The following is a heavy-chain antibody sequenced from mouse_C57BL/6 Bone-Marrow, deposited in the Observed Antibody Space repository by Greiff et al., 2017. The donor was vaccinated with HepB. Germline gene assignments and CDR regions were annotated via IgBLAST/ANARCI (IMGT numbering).Heavy chain of an antibody. CDR2: IDPSDSYT. D-gene: IGHD2-4*01. Sequence: QVQLQQPGAELVMPGASVKLSCKASGYTFTSYWMHWVKQRPGQGLEWIGEIDPSDSYTNYNQKFKGKSTLTVDKSSSTAYTQLSSLTSEDSAVYYCARKRMGLRPYFDYWGQGTTLTVSS. V-gene: IGHV1-69*01. CDR1: GYTFTSYW. CDR3: ARKRMGLRPYFDY. J-gene: IGHJ2*01.